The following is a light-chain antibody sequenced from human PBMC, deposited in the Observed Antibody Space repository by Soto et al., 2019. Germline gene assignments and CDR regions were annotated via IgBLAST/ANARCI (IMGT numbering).Light chain of an antibody. V-gene: IGKV3-15*01. CDR3: QQYNKWPQT. J-gene: IGKJ1*01. CDR2: GAS. CDR1: QSVSNN. Sequence: EIVMTQSPATLSVSPGERATLSCMASQSVSNNLAWYQQKPGQAPRLLIYGASTRATGIPARFSGSGSGTEFTLTISSLQSEDFAVYCCQQYNKWPQTFGQGTKVDIK.